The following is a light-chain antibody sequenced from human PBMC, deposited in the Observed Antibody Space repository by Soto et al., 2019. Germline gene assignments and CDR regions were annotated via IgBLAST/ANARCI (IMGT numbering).Light chain of an antibody. J-gene: IGKJ1*01. Sequence: EIVLTQSPGTLSLSPGEIATLSCRASQSVSSSYLAWYQQKPGQAPRLLIYGASSRATGIPDRFSGSGSGTDCTLTISRLEPEDFAVYYCQQYGSSRTFGQGTKVEIK. CDR3: QQYGSSRT. CDR2: GAS. CDR1: QSVSSSY. V-gene: IGKV3-20*01.